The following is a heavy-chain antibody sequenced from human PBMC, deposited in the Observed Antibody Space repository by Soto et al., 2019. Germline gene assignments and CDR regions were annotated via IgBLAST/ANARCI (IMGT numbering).Heavy chain of an antibody. CDR1: GCSISSYS. CDR2: IYYSGST. D-gene: IGHD2-2*01. J-gene: IGHJ6*03. V-gene: IGHV4-59*08. CDR3: ARQDIVVVPAGLDYYYYYMDV. Sequence: SEPLSLTWTVLGCSISSYSWIWIRKPQGKGLEWIGYIYYSGSTNYNPSLKSRVTISVDTSKNQFSLKLSSVTAADTAVYYCARQDIVVVPAGLDYYYYYMDVWGKGTTVTVSS.